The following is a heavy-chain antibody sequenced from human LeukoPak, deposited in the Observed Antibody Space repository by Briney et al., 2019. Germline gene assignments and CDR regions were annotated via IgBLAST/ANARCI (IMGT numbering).Heavy chain of an antibody. J-gene: IGHJ5*02. CDR1: GGSISSGSYY. Sequence: KASQTLSLTCTVSGGSISSGSYYWSWIRQPAGKGLEWIGRIYTSGSTNYNPSLKSRVTISVDTSKNQFSLELSSVTAADTAVYYCARRKTKWAGIDWFDPWGQGTLVTVSS. D-gene: IGHD1-26*01. V-gene: IGHV4-61*02. CDR2: IYTSGST. CDR3: ARRKTKWAGIDWFDP.